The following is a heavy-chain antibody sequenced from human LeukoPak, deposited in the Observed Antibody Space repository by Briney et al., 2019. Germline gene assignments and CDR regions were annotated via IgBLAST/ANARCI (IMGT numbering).Heavy chain of an antibody. CDR1: GYTFTGYY. CDR3: ARSPSGWYYFDY. CDR2: INPNSGGT. D-gene: IGHD6-19*01. Sequence: APVKVSCKASGYTFTGYYMHWVRQAPGQGLEWMGWINPNSGGTNYAQKFQGRVTMTRDTSISTAYMELSRLRSDDTAVYYCARSPSGWYYFDYWGQGTLVTVSS. V-gene: IGHV1-2*02. J-gene: IGHJ4*02.